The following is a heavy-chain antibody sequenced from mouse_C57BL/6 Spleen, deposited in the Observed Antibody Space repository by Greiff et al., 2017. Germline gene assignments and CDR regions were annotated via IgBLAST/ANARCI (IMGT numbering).Heavy chain of an antibody. CDR3: ARWVGNSYFDY. CDR2: INPNSGST. V-gene: IGHV1-64*01. CDR1: GYTFTSYW. D-gene: IGHD2-1*01. J-gene: IGHJ2*01. Sequence: QVQLQQPGAELVKPGASVKLSCKASGYTFTSYWMHWVKQRPGQGLEWIGMINPNSGSTNYNEKFKSKATLTVDKSSSTAYMQLSSLTSEDSAVYYCARWVGNSYFDYWGQGTTLTVSS.